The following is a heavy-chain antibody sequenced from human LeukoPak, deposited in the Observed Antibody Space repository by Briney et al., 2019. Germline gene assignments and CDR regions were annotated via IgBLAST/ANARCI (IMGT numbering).Heavy chain of an antibody. CDR1: GGSLSGYY. J-gene: IGHJ4*02. Sequence: KPSETLPLTCAVYGGSLSGYYWSWIRQPPGKGLEWIGYIYYSGSTNYNPSLKSRVTISVDTSKNQFSLKLSSVTAADTAVYYCARHSGYYYDSSGYFGYWGQGTLVTVSS. D-gene: IGHD3-22*01. CDR3: ARHSGYYYDSSGYFGY. V-gene: IGHV4-59*08. CDR2: IYYSGST.